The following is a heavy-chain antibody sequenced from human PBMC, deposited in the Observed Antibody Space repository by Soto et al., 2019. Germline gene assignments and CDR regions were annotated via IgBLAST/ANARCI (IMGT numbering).Heavy chain of an antibody. D-gene: IGHD2-15*01. Sequence: ASVKVSCKASGYTFTSYGISWVRQAPGQGLERKGWISAYNGNTNYAQKLQGRVTMTTDTSTSTAYMELRSLRSDDTAVYYCAMEYCSGGSCYDMDVGGKGTWVTGYS. CDR1: GYTFTSYG. V-gene: IGHV1-18*01. CDR2: ISAYNGNT. CDR3: AMEYCSGGSCYDMDV. J-gene: IGHJ6*03.